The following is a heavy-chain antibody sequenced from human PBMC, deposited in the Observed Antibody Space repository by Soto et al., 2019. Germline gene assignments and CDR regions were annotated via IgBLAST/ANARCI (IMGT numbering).Heavy chain of an antibody. D-gene: IGHD6-19*01. CDR1: GGSVRSGSYY. CDR3: PRGGLVRSESHIDY. CDR2: IYNSGGT. J-gene: IGHJ4*02. V-gene: IGHV4-61*01. Sequence: SETLSLTCTVSGGSVRSGSYYWSWIRPPPGKGLGWIGYIYNSGGTTYNPSLQSRVTLSVDTSKNQFSLKLSSVTAADTAVYYCPRGGLVRSESHIDYCGQGTLVT.